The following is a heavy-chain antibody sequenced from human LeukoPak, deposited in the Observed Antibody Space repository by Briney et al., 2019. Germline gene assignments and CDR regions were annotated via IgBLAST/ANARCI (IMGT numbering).Heavy chain of an antibody. CDR3: ARETQYCSNTSCSAWFDP. J-gene: IGHJ5*02. CDR1: GFTFSSYS. V-gene: IGHV3-21*01. CDR2: ISSSSSYI. Sequence: GGSLRLSCAASGFTFSSYSMNWVRQAPGKGLEWVSSISSSSSYIYYADSVKGRFTISRDNAKNSLYLQMNSLRAEDTAVYYCARETQYCSNTSCSAWFDPWGQGTLVTVSS. D-gene: IGHD2-2*01.